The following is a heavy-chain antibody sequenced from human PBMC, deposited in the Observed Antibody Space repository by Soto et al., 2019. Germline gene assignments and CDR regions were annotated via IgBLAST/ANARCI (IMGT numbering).Heavy chain of an antibody. V-gene: IGHV1-2*02. Sequence: ASVKVSCKASGYTFTGYYMHWVRQAPGPGLAWMGWINPNSGGTNYAQKFQGRVTMTRDTSISTAYMEMSRLRSDDTAVYYCARDGDPVITIFGVVIDYWGQGTLVTVSS. CDR2: INPNSGGT. D-gene: IGHD3-3*01. CDR3: ARDGDPVITIFGVVIDY. J-gene: IGHJ4*02. CDR1: GYTFTGYY.